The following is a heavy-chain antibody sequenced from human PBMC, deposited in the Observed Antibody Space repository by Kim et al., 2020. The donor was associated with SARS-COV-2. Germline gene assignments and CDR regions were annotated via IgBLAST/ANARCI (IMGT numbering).Heavy chain of an antibody. CDR3: VKDITPGWRSVSIEY. V-gene: IGHV3-9*01. D-gene: IGHD1-20*01. Sequence: AESVKGLFTISRDKARNSLYLQMNNLRVEDTALYYCVKDITPGWRSVSIEYWGQGTLVTVSS. J-gene: IGHJ4*02.